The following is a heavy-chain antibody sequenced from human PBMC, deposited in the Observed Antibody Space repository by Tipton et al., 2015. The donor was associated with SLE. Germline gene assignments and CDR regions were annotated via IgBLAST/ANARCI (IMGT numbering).Heavy chain of an antibody. Sequence: QVQLVQSGAEVRKPGASVKVSCKASGYTFTAYYIHWVRQAPGQGLEWVGIIDPSGGGTRYAQKFQGRVTMTRETPTSTVYMELRSLRSDDTAVYYCARDRKGEVTINFGGYYGLDVWGQGTAVTVSS. CDR1: GYTFTAYY. D-gene: IGHD3-16*01. V-gene: IGHV1-46*01. J-gene: IGHJ6*02. CDR3: ARDRKGEVTINFGGYYGLDV. CDR2: IDPSGGGT.